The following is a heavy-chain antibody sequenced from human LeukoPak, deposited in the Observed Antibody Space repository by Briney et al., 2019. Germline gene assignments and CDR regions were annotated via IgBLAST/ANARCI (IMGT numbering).Heavy chain of an antibody. D-gene: IGHD5-12*01. CDR2: INSDGSST. CDR1: GFTFSSYW. Sequence: GGSLRLSCAASGFTFSSYWMHWVRQAPGKGLVWVSRINSDGSSTTYADSVKGRFTISRDNAKNTLYLQMNSLRAEDTAVYYCARDSGEWLCDYWGQGTPVTVSS. CDR3: ARDSGEWLCDY. J-gene: IGHJ4*02. V-gene: IGHV3-74*01.